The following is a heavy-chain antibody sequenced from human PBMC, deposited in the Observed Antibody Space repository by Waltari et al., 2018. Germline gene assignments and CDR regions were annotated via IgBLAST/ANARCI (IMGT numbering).Heavy chain of an antibody. CDR2: IYNSAIT. J-gene: IGHJ4*02. Sequence: QLQLQESGPGLVKPSETLSLNCTVSGGSLISSNYYWGWIRQPPGKGLEWIGSIYNSAITYYNPSLKSRVTISVDTSKHQFSLRLSSVTAADTAVYYCARSLGDPDYFDYWGQGTLVTVSS. CDR1: GGSLISSNYY. V-gene: IGHV4-39*01. CDR3: ARSLGDPDYFDY. D-gene: IGHD2-21*02.